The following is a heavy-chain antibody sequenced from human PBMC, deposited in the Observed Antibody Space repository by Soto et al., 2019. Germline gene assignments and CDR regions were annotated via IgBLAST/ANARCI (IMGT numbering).Heavy chain of an antibody. CDR2: IKSKSDGGTT. CDR1: GFTFSNAW. V-gene: IGHV3-15*07. Sequence: EVQLVESGGGLVKPGGSLRLSCAASGFTFSNAWMNWVRQAPGKGLEWVGRIKSKSDGGTTDYAAPVQGRFTISRDDPKNTLYLQMNSLKTEDTAVYYCPTDAVDITIAGFDYWGQGTLVTVSS. CDR3: PTDAVDITIAGFDY. J-gene: IGHJ4*02. D-gene: IGHD3-9*01.